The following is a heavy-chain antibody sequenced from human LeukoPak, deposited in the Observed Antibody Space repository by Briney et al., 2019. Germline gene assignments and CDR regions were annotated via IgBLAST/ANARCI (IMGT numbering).Heavy chain of an antibody. CDR1: GGSFSGYY. J-gene: IGHJ6*02. CDR2: IYYSGST. CDR3: ARHVIRAALDCSSTSCYRDPYYYYYYGMDV. V-gene: IGHV4-59*08. Sequence: SETLSLTCAVYGGSFSGYYWSWIRQPPGKGLEWIGYIYYSGSTNYNPSLKSRVTISVDTSKNQFSLKLSSVTAADTAVYYCARHVIRAALDCSSTSCYRDPYYYYYYGMDVWGQGTTVTVSS. D-gene: IGHD2-2*02.